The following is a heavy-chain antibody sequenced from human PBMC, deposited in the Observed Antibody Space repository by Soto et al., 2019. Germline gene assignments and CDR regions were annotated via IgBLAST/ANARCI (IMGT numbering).Heavy chain of an antibody. Sequence: PSETLSLTCAVSGGSISSGGYSRSWIRQPPGKGLEWIGYIYHSGSTYYNPSLKSRVTISVDRSKNQFSRKLSSVTAADTAVYYCARVAYYDSSGPKFDYWGQGTLVTVSS. CDR3: ARVAYYDSSGPKFDY. V-gene: IGHV4-30-2*01. J-gene: IGHJ4*02. CDR2: IYHSGST. CDR1: GGSISSGGYS. D-gene: IGHD3-22*01.